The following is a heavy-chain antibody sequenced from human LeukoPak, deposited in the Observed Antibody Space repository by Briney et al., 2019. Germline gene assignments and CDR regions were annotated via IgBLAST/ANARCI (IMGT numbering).Heavy chain of an antibody. V-gene: IGHV4-34*01. J-gene: IGHJ4*02. CDR3: ARAVTRRYCSSTSCRRFDY. CDR2: INHSGST. D-gene: IGHD2-2*01. Sequence: SETLSLTCAVYGGSFSGYYWSWIRQPPGKGLEWIGEINHSGSTNYNPSLKSRVTISVDTSKNQFSLKLSSVTAADTAVYYCARAVTRRYCSSTSCRRFDYWGQGTLVTVSS. CDR1: GGSFSGYY.